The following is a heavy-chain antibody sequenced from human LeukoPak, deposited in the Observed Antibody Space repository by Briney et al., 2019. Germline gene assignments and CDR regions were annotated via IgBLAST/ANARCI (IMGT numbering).Heavy chain of an antibody. D-gene: IGHD3-16*01. CDR1: GGSISTYS. CDR2: IYYSGTP. V-gene: IGHV4-59*08. J-gene: IGHJ4*02. CDR3: ARRRGSSIDY. Sequence: SETLSLTCTVSGGSISTYSWSWIRQPPGKGLEWIGYIYYSGTPNYNSSLKSRVTISVDTSKNQFSLKLSSVTAADTAVYYCARRRGSSIDYWGQGTLVTVSS.